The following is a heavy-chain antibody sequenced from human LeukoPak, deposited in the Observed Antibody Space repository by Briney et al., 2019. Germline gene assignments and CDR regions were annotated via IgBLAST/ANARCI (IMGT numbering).Heavy chain of an antibody. Sequence: GGSLRLSCAASGFTFSSYWMSWVRQAPGKGLEWVANIKQDGSEKYYVDSVKGRFTISRDNAKNSLYLQMNSLRAEDKAVYYCARDQRLAVAGTLNYYYYMDVWGKGTTVTVSS. J-gene: IGHJ6*03. CDR2: IKQDGSEK. CDR3: ARDQRLAVAGTLNYYYYMDV. V-gene: IGHV3-7*01. CDR1: GFTFSSYW. D-gene: IGHD6-19*01.